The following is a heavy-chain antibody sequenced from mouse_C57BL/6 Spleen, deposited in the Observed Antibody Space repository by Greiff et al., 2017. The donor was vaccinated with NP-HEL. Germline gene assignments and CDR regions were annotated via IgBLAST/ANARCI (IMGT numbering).Heavy chain of an antibody. J-gene: IGHJ2*01. D-gene: IGHD2-2*01. CDR1: GFTFTDYY. CDR2: IRNKANGYTT. Sequence: EVMLVESGGGLVQPGGSLSLSCAASGFTFTDYYMSWVRQPPGKALEWLGFIRNKANGYTTEYSASVKGRFTISRDNYQSILYLQMNALRAEDSATYYCARYTTMVTYYFDYWGQGTTLTVSS. V-gene: IGHV7-3*01. CDR3: ARYTTMVTYYFDY.